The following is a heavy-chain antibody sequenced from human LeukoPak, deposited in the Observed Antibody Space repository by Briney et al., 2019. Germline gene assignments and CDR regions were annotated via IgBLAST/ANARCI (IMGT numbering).Heavy chain of an antibody. D-gene: IGHD6-6*01. Sequence: PSETLSLTCTVSGGSISSYYWSWIRQPPGKGLEWTGYIYYSGSTNYNPSLKSRVTISVDTSKNQFSLKLSSVTAADTAVYYCARGSIAARPDYYYYYYMDVWGKGTTVTVSS. CDR1: GGSISSYY. J-gene: IGHJ6*03. CDR2: IYYSGST. V-gene: IGHV4-59*12. CDR3: ARGSIAARPDYYYYYYMDV.